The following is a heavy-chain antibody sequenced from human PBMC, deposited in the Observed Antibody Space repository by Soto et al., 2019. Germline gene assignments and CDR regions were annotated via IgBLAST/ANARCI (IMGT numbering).Heavy chain of an antibody. CDR2: INPNSDGT. CDR3: ARGSDYYCSGSYYNFDY. D-gene: IGHD3-10*01. V-gene: IGHV1-2*04. Sequence: ASVKVSCKASGYTFTGYYMHWVRQAPGQGLEWMGWINPNSDGTNYAQKFQGWVPMTRDTSISTAYMELSRLRSDDTAVYYCARGSDYYCSGSYYNFDYWGQGTLVTVSS. CDR1: GYTFTGYY. J-gene: IGHJ4*02.